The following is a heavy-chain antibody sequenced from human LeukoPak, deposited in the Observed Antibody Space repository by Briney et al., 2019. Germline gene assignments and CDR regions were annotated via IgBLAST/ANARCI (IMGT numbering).Heavy chain of an antibody. D-gene: IGHD6-13*01. CDR2: IYYSGST. V-gene: IGHV4-39*01. CDR1: GGSISSSSYY. CDR3: ARLEDGIAAAGIDY. J-gene: IGHJ4*02. Sequence: SETLSLTCTVSGGSISSSSYYWGWIRQPPGKGLEWIGSIYYSGSTYYNPSLKSRVTISVDTSKNQFSLKLSSVTAADTAVYYCARLEDGIAAAGIDYWGQGTLVTVSS.